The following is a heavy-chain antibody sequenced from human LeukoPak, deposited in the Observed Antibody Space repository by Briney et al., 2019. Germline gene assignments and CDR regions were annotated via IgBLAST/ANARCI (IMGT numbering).Heavy chain of an antibody. CDR2: IYYSGST. Sequence: SETLSLTCTVSGGFISSYYWSWIRQPPGKGLEWIGYIYYSGSTSYNPSLKSRVTLSADTSKNQFSLRLSSVTAADTAVYYCARRGAYSGNDLAWYFDLWGRGTLVTVSS. CDR1: GGFISSYY. J-gene: IGHJ2*01. CDR3: ARRGAYSGNDLAWYFDL. D-gene: IGHD5-12*01. V-gene: IGHV4-59*08.